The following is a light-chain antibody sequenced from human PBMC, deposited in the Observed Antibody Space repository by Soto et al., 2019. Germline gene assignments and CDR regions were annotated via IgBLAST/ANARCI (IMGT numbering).Light chain of an antibody. CDR3: QQHSHWPPWT. CDR1: ENVRTF. J-gene: IGKJ1*01. CDR2: GAS. Sequence: EVVLTQSPATLSLSPGERATLSCRASENVRTFVDWYQQKPGQAPRLLMFGASNRATGIPARFSGSGSGTDFTLTISNLEPEVFAVYYCQQHSHWPPWTFGQGTKVDIK. V-gene: IGKV3-11*01.